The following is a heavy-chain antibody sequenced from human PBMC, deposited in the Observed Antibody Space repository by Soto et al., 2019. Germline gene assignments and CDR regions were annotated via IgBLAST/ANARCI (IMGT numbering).Heavy chain of an antibody. V-gene: IGHV3-72*01. Sequence: GGSLRLSCAASGFTFSDHYMDWVRQAPGKGLEWVGRTRNKANSYTTEYAASVKGRFTISRDDSKNSLYLQMNSLKTEDTAVYYCARVSGYDSMNWGQGTLVTVSS. D-gene: IGHD5-12*01. J-gene: IGHJ4*02. CDR2: TRNKANSYTT. CDR1: GFTFSDHY. CDR3: ARVSGYDSMN.